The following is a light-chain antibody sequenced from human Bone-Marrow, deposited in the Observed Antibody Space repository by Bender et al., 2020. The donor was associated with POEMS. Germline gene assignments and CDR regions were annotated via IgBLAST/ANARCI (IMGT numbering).Light chain of an antibody. CDR2: DVS. J-gene: IGLJ1*01. Sequence: QSALTQPASVSGSPGQSIAISCTGTGSDVGAYNYVSWFQQYPGKAPKVIIYDVSSRPSWVSDRFTGSKSGNTASLTISGLQAEDEADYYCSSYTGTYTLDVFGTGTKVTV. CDR1: GSDVGAYNY. V-gene: IGLV2-14*01. CDR3: SSYTGTYTLDV.